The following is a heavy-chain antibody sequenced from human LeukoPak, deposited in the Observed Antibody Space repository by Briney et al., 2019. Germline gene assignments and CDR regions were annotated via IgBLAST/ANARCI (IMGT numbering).Heavy chain of an antibody. CDR1: GGPISSGDYY. Sequence: SETLSLTCTVSGGPISSGDYYWSWIRQPPGKGLEWIGYIYYSGSTYYNPSLKSRVTIAVDTSKNQFSLKLSSVTAADTAVYYCARDMVGAGWFDPWGRGTLVTVSS. J-gene: IGHJ5*02. CDR3: ARDMVGAGWFDP. V-gene: IGHV4-30-4*02. D-gene: IGHD3-10*01. CDR2: IYYSGST.